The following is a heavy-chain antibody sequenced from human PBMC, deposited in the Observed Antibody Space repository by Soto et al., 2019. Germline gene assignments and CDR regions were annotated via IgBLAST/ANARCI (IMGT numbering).Heavy chain of an antibody. CDR2: IRPYNGNT. D-gene: IGHD2-15*01. J-gene: IGHJ3*02. CDR1: GYTFTSYG. V-gene: IGHV1-18*01. CDR3: SRYLLVVVYAFEM. Sequence: QVHLVQSGAEVKKPGASMKVSCKASGYTFTSYGITWVRQAPGQGLEWMGRIRPYNGNTKYAQKFQGRVTMTADTPTSTVYMDPRCLRSADTPFYFVSRYLLVVVYAFEMWGQGTKYTVYS.